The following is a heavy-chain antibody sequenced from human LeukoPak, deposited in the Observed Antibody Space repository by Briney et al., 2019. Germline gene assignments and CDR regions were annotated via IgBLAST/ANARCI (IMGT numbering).Heavy chain of an antibody. CDR3: ARDLYASGSYDY. CDR1: GFTLSSYS. CDR2: IKQDGSEK. D-gene: IGHD3-10*01. V-gene: IGHV3-7*04. J-gene: IGHJ4*02. Sequence: PGGSLRLSCAASGFTLSSYSMNWVRQAPGKGLEWVANIKQDGSEKNYVDSVKGRFTISRDNAKNSLYLQMNILRAEDTAVYYCARDLYASGSYDYWGQGTLVTVSS.